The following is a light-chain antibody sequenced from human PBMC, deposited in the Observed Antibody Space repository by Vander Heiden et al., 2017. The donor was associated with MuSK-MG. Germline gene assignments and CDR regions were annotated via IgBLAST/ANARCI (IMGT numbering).Light chain of an antibody. Sequence: DIRMTQSPSSLSASVGDRVSITCQASQGIAYHVNWYQQKPGKAPTLLIHDSSTLETGVPSRFSGSGSGTDFTFTITSLLPEDTATYYCLQFDDVPFTFGHGTKLDIK. J-gene: IGKJ2*01. CDR1: QGIAYH. CDR2: DSS. V-gene: IGKV1-33*01. CDR3: LQFDDVPFT.